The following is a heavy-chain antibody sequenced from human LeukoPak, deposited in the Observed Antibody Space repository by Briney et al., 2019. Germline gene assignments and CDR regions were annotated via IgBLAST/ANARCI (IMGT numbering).Heavy chain of an antibody. D-gene: IGHD6-13*01. V-gene: IGHV5-51*01. J-gene: IGHJ5*02. Sequence: GESLKISCKGSGYSFTSYWIGWVRQMPGKGLEWMGIIYPGDSDTRYSPSFQGQVTISADKSISTAYLQWSSLKASDTAMYYCARIDTIAAAGPGWFDPWGQGTLVTVSS. CDR3: ARIDTIAAAGPGWFDP. CDR1: GYSFTSYW. CDR2: IYPGDSDT.